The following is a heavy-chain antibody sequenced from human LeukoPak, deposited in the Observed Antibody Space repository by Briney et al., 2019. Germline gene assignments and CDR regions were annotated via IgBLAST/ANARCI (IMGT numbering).Heavy chain of an antibody. CDR1: GYSISSGYY. CDR2: MYYRGNT. V-gene: IGHV4-61*01. Sequence: PSETLSLTCTVSGYSISSGYYWSWIRQPPGKGLEWIGYMYYRGNTNYNPSLKSRVTISVDTSKNQFSLKLSSVTAADTAVYYCATGVHGIAAAGDYYFDYWGQGTLVTVSS. J-gene: IGHJ4*02. D-gene: IGHD6-13*01. CDR3: ATGVHGIAAAGDYYFDY.